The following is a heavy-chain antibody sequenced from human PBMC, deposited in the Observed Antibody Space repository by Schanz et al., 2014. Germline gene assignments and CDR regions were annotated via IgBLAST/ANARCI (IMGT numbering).Heavy chain of an antibody. Sequence: VQLVESGGGLVQPGGSLRLSCAASGFTLSNSDMHWVRQGTGKGLEWVSAISGSGGSTYYADSVKGRFTISRDNSKNTLYLQMNSLRAEDTAVYYCAKDPSHGDYDYYFDYWGQGTLVTVSS. J-gene: IGHJ4*02. V-gene: IGHV3-23*04. CDR1: GFTLSNSD. CDR2: ISGSGGST. D-gene: IGHD3-22*01. CDR3: AKDPSHGDYDYYFDY.